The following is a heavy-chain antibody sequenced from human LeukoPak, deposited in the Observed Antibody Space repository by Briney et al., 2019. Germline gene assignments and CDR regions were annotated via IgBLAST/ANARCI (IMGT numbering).Heavy chain of an antibody. CDR1: GFTFSSYN. Sequence: GGSLRLSCAASGFTFSSYNMNWVRQAPGKGLEWVSYITSSSSTIYYADSVKGRFTISRDNAKNSLFLQMNSLRDEDTAVYYCARDMCDGDYEIDYWGQGTLVTVSS. CDR2: ITSSSSTI. CDR3: ARDMCDGDYEIDY. V-gene: IGHV3-48*02. D-gene: IGHD4-17*01. J-gene: IGHJ4*02.